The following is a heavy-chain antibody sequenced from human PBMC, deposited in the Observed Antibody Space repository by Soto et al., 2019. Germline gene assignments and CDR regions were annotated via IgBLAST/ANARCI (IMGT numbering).Heavy chain of an antibody. CDR3: ARLGFGGNPYYFDY. D-gene: IGHD2-15*01. J-gene: IGHJ4*02. Sequence: QVQLQESGPGLVKPSQTLSLTCTVSGSSISSGGYYWSWIRQHPGKGLEWIGCTYYIGSTYYNPSLKSRLITSVDTSKNGFSLKLSSVTAADTAVYYCARLGFGGNPYYFDYWGQGILVTVSS. V-gene: IGHV4-31*03. CDR2: TYYIGST. CDR1: GSSISSGGYY.